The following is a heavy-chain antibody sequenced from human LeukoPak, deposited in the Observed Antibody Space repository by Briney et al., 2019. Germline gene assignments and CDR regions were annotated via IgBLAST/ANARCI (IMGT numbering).Heavy chain of an antibody. CDR3: AKELYYYDSSGYYYHNWFDP. V-gene: IGHV3-23*01. D-gene: IGHD3-22*01. Sequence: GGSLRLSCAASGFTFSSYAMSWVRQAPGKGLEWVSAISGSGGSTYYADSVKGRFTISRDNSKNTLYLQMNSLSAEHTAVYYCAKELYYYDSSGYYYHNWFDPWGQGTLVTVSS. J-gene: IGHJ5*02. CDR1: GFTFSSYA. CDR2: ISGSGGST.